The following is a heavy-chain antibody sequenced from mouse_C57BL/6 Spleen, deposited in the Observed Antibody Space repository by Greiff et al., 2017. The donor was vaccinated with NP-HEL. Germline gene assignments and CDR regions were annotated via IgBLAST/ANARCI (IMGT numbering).Heavy chain of an antibody. CDR2: IDPSDSYT. CDR1: GYTFTSYW. V-gene: IGHV1-69*01. D-gene: IGHD3-2*02. Sequence: VQLQQPGAELVMPGASVKLSCKASGYTFTSYWMHWVKQRPGQGLEWIGEIDPSDSYTNYNQKFKGKSTLTVDKSSSTAYMQLSSLTSEDSAVYYGASSQATGAMDYWGQGTSVTVSS. J-gene: IGHJ4*01. CDR3: ASSQATGAMDY.